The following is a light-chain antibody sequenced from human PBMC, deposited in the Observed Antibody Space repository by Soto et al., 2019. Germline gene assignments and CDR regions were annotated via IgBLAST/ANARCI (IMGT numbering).Light chain of an antibody. V-gene: IGKV3-15*01. CDR2: GAS. CDR1: QSVSSN. J-gene: IGKJ4*01. Sequence: EIVVTQSPATLSVSPGERATLSCRASQSVSSNFAWYQQTPGQAPRLLIYGASTRATGVPARLSGSGSWTEFTLTISSLQSEDFAFYFCQQYIDWPPLTFGGGTKVEI. CDR3: QQYIDWPPLT.